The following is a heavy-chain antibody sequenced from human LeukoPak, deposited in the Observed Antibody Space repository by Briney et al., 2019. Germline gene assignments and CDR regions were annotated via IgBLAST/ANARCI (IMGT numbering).Heavy chain of an antibody. D-gene: IGHD4-23*01. CDR1: EYTFTDYY. J-gene: IGHJ4*02. CDR3: AREGIDYDFNSVYGS. Sequence: ASVKVSCKASEYTFTDYYMHWVRQAPGQGLEWMGWINPNGGVTNYAQNFQGRVTMTRDTSISTAYMELRSLRSDDTAMYYCAREGIDYDFNSVYGSWGQGTLVTVSS. V-gene: IGHV1-2*02. CDR2: INPNGGVT.